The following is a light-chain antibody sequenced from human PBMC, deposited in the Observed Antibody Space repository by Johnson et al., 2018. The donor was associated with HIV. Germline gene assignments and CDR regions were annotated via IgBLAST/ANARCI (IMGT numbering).Light chain of an antibody. CDR3: GTWDSSLSAEV. CDR1: SSNIGNNY. J-gene: IGLJ1*01. CDR2: ENN. V-gene: IGLV1-51*02. Sequence: QLVLTQPPSVSAAPGQKVTISCSGSSSNIGNNYVSWYQQLPGTAPKLLIYENNKRPSGIPDRFSGSKSGTSATLGLTGLQTGDEADYYCGTWDSSLSAEVFGTGTKVTVL.